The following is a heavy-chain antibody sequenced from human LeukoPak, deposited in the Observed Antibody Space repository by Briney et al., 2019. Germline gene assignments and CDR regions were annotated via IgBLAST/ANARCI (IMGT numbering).Heavy chain of an antibody. J-gene: IGHJ4*02. CDR3: AKDGGITMVREYDY. V-gene: IGHV3-23*01. D-gene: IGHD3-10*01. CDR1: GFTFSSYA. CDR2: ISGSGGST. Sequence: PGGSLRLSCAASGFTFSSYAMSWVRQAPGKGLEWVSAISGSGGSTYYADSVKGRFTISRDNAKNSLYLQMNSLRAEDTALYYCAKDGGITMVREYDYWGQGTLVTVSS.